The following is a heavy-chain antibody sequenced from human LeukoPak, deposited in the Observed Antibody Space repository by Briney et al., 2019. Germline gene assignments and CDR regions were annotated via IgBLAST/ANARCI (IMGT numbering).Heavy chain of an antibody. CDR1: GDSISSGDYY. CDR3: ARGHDYFDY. J-gene: IGHJ4*02. Sequence: SQTLPLTCTVSGDSISSGDYYWSWIRQPPGKGLEWIGYIYYSGNTYYNPSLQSRVTISVDTSKNQFSLNLSSVTAADTAVSYCARGHDYFDYWGQGTLATVSS. V-gene: IGHV4-30-4*08. CDR2: IYYSGNT.